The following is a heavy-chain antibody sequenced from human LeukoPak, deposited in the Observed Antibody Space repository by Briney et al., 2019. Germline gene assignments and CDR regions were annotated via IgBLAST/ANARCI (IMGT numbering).Heavy chain of an antibody. D-gene: IGHD7-27*01. CDR3: ASLGTLRS. J-gene: IGHJ5*02. V-gene: IGHV4-39*01. CDR2: ISYSGTN. CDR1: GGSLSSSSYY. Sequence: SETLSLTCTVSGGSLSSSSYYWGWIRQPRGKGLEWIGSISYSGTNYNNPSLKSRVSISIDTSKNQFSVKLTSVTAADTAMYYCASLGTLRSWGQGTLATVSS.